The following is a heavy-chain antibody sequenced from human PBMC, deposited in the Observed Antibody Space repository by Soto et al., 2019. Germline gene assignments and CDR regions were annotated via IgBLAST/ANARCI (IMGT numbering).Heavy chain of an antibody. Sequence: LRLSCAASGFTFSSYSMHWVRQAPGKGLEWVAAMSYDGNSKYFADSVKGRFTISRDNSKNTLSLQMNSLGAEDSAVYYCARGRTVRDHDDFDLWGQGTLVTVSS. D-gene: IGHD2-21*01. CDR2: MSYDGNSK. V-gene: IGHV3-30-3*01. CDR3: ARGRTVRDHDDFDL. CDR1: GFTFSSYS. J-gene: IGHJ4*02.